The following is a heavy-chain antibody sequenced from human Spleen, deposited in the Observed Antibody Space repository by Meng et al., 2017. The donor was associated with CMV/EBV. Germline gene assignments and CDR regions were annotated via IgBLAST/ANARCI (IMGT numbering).Heavy chain of an antibody. V-gene: IGHV4-61*01. CDR3: ARAHEVWFDP. J-gene: IGHJ5*02. CDR1: GGSVSSRSHY. Sequence: SETLSLTCTVSGGSVSSRSHYWTWIRQSPGNGLEWIGYIYYSGSTTYNPSLKSRLTISVDTSKNQFSLRLSSVTAADTAVYYCARAHEVWFDPWGQGTLVPSPQ. CDR2: IYYSGST.